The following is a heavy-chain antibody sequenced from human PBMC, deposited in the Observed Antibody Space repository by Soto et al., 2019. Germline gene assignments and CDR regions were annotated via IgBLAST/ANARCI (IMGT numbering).Heavy chain of an antibody. CDR1: GYTCTSYA. V-gene: IGHV1-3*01. J-gene: IGHJ4*02. CDR3: ARDFYDFWSGYYAY. CDR2: INAGNGNT. Sequence: ASVKVSFKASGYTCTSYAMPWVRQAPGQMLEWMGWINAGNGNTKYSQKFQGRVTITRDTSASTAYMELSSLRSEDTAVYYCARDFYDFWSGYYAYWGQGTLVTVSS. D-gene: IGHD3-3*01.